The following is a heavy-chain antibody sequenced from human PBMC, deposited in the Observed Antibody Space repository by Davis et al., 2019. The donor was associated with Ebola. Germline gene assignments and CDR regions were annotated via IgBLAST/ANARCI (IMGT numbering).Heavy chain of an antibody. CDR2: FDPEDGKT. D-gene: IGHD3/OR15-3a*01. CDR3: ATGLVF. CDR1: GYNLTDLS. V-gene: IGHV1-24*01. Sequence: ASVKVSCKVSGYNLTDLSRQWVRQAPGKGLEWMGGFDPEDGKTRYAQKFQGRVTMTEDTSTYTAYMVLTGLRYEDTAVYYCATGLVFWGQGTLVTVSS. J-gene: IGHJ4*02.